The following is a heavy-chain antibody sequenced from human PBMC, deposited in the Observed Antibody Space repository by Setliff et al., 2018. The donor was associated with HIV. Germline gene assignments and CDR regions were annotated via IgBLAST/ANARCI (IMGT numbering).Heavy chain of an antibody. V-gene: IGHV4-61*09. CDR2: IYSTGNT. D-gene: IGHD2-21*02. CDR1: GGSIISDIFY. J-gene: IGHJ6*03. Sequence: SETLSLTCSVSGGSIISDIFYWGWIRQPPGKGLEWIGHIYSTGNTNYNSSLKSRVTMSTETSKNQFSLKLTSLTAADTAVYYCARGAPGGYCGGDCYFQGDYQYYYYMDVWGNGTTVTVSS. CDR3: ARGAPGGYCGGDCYFQGDYQYYYYMDV.